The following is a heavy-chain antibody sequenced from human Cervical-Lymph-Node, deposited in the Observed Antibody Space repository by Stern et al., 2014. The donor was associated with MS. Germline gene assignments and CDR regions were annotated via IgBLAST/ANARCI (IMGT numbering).Heavy chain of an antibody. J-gene: IGHJ4*02. CDR2: IYWDDDK. V-gene: IGHV2-5*02. Sequence: QITLKESGPTLVKPTQTLTLTCTFSGFSLTSTGGGVGWIRQPPGEALEWLALIYWDDDKRYSPSLESRLTITKDSSKNQVVLTMTDMDPVDTATYFCAHRKLEYSISSGTYFRYFDYWGQGTLVTVSS. CDR3: AHRKLEYSISSGTYFRYFDY. CDR1: GFSLTSTGGG. D-gene: IGHD6-6*01.